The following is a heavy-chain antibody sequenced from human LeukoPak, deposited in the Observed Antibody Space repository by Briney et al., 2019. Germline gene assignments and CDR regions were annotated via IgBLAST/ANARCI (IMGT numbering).Heavy chain of an antibody. CDR3: ARDFFDGYDSTDAFDI. J-gene: IGHJ3*02. D-gene: IGHD3-22*01. CDR2: IYYSGST. Sequence: SETLSLTCTVSGGSISSYYWSWIRQPPGKGLEWIGYIYYSGSTNYNPSLKSRVTISVDMSKNQFSLKLSSVTAADTAVYYCARDFFDGYDSTDAFDIWGQGTMVTVSS. CDR1: GGSISSYY. V-gene: IGHV4-59*01.